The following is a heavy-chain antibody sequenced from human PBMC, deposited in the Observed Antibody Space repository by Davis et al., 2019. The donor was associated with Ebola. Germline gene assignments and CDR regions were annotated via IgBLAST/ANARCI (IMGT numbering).Heavy chain of an antibody. Sequence: MPSETLSLTCTASGGSISSYYWSWIRQPPGKGLEWIGYIYYSGSTNYNPSLKSRVTISVDTSKNQFSLKLSSVTAADTAVYYCARHAGTTYYYDSSGYYVDYWGQGTLVTVSS. D-gene: IGHD3-22*01. CDR3: ARHAGTTYYYDSSGYYVDY. V-gene: IGHV4-59*08. CDR1: GGSISSYY. CDR2: IYYSGST. J-gene: IGHJ4*02.